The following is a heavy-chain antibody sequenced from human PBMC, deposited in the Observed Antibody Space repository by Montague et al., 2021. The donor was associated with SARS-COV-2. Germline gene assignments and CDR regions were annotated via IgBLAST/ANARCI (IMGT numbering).Heavy chain of an antibody. CDR3: ARDSRTSGWGYWYHGLDV. V-gene: IGHV4-4*07. J-gene: IGHJ6*02. CDR1: GGPINSYY. Sequence: SETLSLTCGVSGGPINSYYWSWIRQPAGKGLEWIGRIYTSGRTNHSSSPKSRVTISVDTSRNHLSLKLNSVTAAATAVSYCARDSRTSGWGYWYHGLDVWGQGTTVTVSS. D-gene: IGHD6-19*01. CDR2: IYTSGRT.